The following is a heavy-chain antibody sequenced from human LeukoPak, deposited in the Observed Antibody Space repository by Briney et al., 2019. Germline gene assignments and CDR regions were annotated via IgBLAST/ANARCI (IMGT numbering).Heavy chain of an antibody. CDR2: ISSSSSTI. CDR3: ARDSSPKIVVVTAPDY. CDR1: GFTFSSYS. V-gene: IGHV3-48*02. Sequence: GGSLRLSCAASGFTFSSYSMNWVRQAPGKGLEWVSYISSSSSTIYYADSVKGRFTISRDNAKNSLYLQMNSLRDEDTAVYYCARDSSPKIVVVTAPDYWGQGTLVIVSS. D-gene: IGHD2-21*02. J-gene: IGHJ4*02.